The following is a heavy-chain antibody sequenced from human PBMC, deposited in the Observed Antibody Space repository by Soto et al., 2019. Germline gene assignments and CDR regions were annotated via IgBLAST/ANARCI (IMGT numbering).Heavy chain of an antibody. CDR3: ARVCIAVGATQGTDAFDI. D-gene: IGHD1-26*01. V-gene: IGHV4-59*01. J-gene: IGHJ3*02. Sequence: EKLRLTCTVSGGSISSYYWSWIRQPPGKGLEWIGYIYYSGSTNYNPSLKSRVTISVDTSKNQFSLKLSSVTAADTAVYYCARVCIAVGATQGTDAFDIWGQGTILSVS. CDR2: IYYSGST. CDR1: GGSISSYY.